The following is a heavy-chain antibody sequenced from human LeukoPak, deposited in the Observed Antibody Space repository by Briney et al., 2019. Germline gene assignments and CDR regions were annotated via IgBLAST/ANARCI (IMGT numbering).Heavy chain of an antibody. Sequence: PGGSLRLPCAASGFTFSSYEMNWVRQAPGKGLEWVSYISSSGSTIYYADSVKGRFTISRDNAKNSLYLQMNSLRAEDTAVYYCARDLDGYVDYWGQGTLVTVSS. J-gene: IGHJ4*02. CDR3: ARDLDGYVDY. D-gene: IGHD5-24*01. CDR1: GFTFSSYE. CDR2: ISSSGSTI. V-gene: IGHV3-48*03.